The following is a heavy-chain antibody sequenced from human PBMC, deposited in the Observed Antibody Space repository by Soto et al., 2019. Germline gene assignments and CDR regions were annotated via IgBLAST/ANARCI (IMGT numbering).Heavy chain of an antibody. D-gene: IGHD5-12*01. Sequence: ASLEVSSKAAGYTLTGYCIRLVRQAPRKRLEWMGWINAANGDTKYSPKFQGRVTITRDTSASTAYMEVTNLKSDDTAIYYCARDGNFALRGYSFAFALWGQGTLVPVFS. CDR1: GYTLTGYC. J-gene: IGHJ4*02. V-gene: IGHV1-3*01. CDR2: INAANGDT. CDR3: ARDGNFALRGYSFAFAL.